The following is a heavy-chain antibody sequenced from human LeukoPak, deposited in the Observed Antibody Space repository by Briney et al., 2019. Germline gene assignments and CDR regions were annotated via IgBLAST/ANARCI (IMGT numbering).Heavy chain of an antibody. CDR3: AAGIRYAFDY. D-gene: IGHD3-9*01. CDR2: ICNTGEGAKYA. CDR1: GFSFTDYP. V-gene: IGHV3-48*02. J-gene: IGHJ4*02. Sequence: GGSLRLSCATSGFSFTDYPMTWVRQAPGKGMEWISNICNTGEGAKYAYYADTVKSRVAISRDDGKNTLYLLMNSLRDDDTAFYYCAAGIRYAFDYWGQGILVTVSS.